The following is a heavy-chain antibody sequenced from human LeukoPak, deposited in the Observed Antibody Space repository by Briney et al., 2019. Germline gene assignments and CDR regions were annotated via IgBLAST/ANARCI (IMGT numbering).Heavy chain of an antibody. J-gene: IGHJ4*02. D-gene: IGHD3-10*01. V-gene: IGHV1-69*13. CDR2: IIPIFGTA. CDR3: ASPTSAYYGSGYYFDY. CDR1: GGTFSSYA. Sequence: ASVKVSCKASGGTFSSYAISWVRQAPGQGLEWMGGIIPIFGTANYAQKFQGRVTITADESTSTAYMELSSLRSEDMAVYYCASPTSAYYGSGYYFDYWGQGTLVTVSS.